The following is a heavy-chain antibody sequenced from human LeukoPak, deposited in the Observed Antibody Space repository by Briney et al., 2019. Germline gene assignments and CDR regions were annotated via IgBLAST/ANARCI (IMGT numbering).Heavy chain of an antibody. V-gene: IGHV3-21*01. J-gene: IGHJ4*02. CDR3: AGDEGMVRGVIDY. CDR1: GFTFSSYS. Sequence: GGSLRLSCAASGFTFSSYSMNWVRQAPGKGLEWVSSISSSSYIYYADSVKGRFTISRDNAKNSLYLQMNSLRAEDTAVYYCAGDEGMVRGVIDYWGQGTLVTVSS. CDR2: ISSSSYI. D-gene: IGHD3-10*01.